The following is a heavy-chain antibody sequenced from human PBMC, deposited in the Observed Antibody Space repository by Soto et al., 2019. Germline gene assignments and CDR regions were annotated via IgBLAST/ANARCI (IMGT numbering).Heavy chain of an antibody. D-gene: IGHD2-15*01. CDR1: AFTFGDFA. CDR3: ARAPTGGTWPVYFDW. Sequence: VQLVESGGGLVQPGRSLRLSCTASAFTFGDFAMHWVRQVPGKGLEWVSGINWNGNYIGYADSVKGRFTVSRDNAKHSLYLQMSSLRPEDTALYFCARAPTGGTWPVYFDWWGRGTLVTVSS. V-gene: IGHV3-9*01. CDR2: INWNGNYI. J-gene: IGHJ4*02.